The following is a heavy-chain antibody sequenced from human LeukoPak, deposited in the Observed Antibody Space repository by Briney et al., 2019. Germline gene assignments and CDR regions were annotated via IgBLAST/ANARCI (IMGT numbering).Heavy chain of an antibody. CDR2: IYYSGST. J-gene: IGHJ6*03. Sequence: SETLSLTCTVSGGSISSYYWSWIRQPPGKGLEWIGYIYYSGSTNYNPSLKSRVTMSVDTSKNQFSLKLSSVTAADTAVYYCARVRRLEWLSLNYYYYYYMDVWGKGTTVTVSS. CDR1: GGSISSYY. V-gene: IGHV4-59*01. D-gene: IGHD3-3*01. CDR3: ARVRRLEWLSLNYYYYYYMDV.